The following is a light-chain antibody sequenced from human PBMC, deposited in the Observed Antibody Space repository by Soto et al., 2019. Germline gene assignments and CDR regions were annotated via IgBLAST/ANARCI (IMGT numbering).Light chain of an antibody. CDR2: DVS. CDR3: CSYAGSYSYV. J-gene: IGLJ1*01. V-gene: IGLV2-11*01. Sequence: QSVLTQPRSMSESPGQSVTISCTGTSSVVGDYNFVSWHQQHPGKAPKLVIYDVSKRPSGVPDRFSGSKSGNTASLTISGLQAEDEADYYCCSYAGSYSYVFGTGTKVTVL. CDR1: SSVVGDYNF.